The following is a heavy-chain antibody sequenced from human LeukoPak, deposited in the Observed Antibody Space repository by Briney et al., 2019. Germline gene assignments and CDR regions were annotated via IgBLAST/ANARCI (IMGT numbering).Heavy chain of an antibody. J-gene: IGHJ4*02. D-gene: IGHD3-22*01. CDR1: GGSISSYY. CDR2: INHSGST. V-gene: IGHV4-34*01. CDR3: AGLDYYDSSGHYNY. Sequence: SETLSLTCTVSGGSISSYYWGWIRQPPGKGLEWIGEINHSGSTNYNPSLTSRVTISVDTSKNQFSLKLSSVTAADTAVYYCAGLDYYDSSGHYNYWGQGTLVTVSS.